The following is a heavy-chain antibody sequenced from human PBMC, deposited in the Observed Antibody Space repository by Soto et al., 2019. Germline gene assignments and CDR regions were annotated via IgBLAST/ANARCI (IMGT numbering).Heavy chain of an antibody. CDR2: IYYSGST. D-gene: IGHD4-4*01. V-gene: IGHV4-30-4*08. Sequence: SETLSLTCAVSGGSIKRSDYYWSWVRQHPGGGLEWIGYIYYSGSTYYNPSFKSRVTISVDTSKNQFSLKLSSVTAADTAVYYCARGTTVTLGDDYGMDVWGQGTTVTVSS. CDR3: ARGTTVTLGDDYGMDV. J-gene: IGHJ6*02. CDR1: GGSIKRSDYY.